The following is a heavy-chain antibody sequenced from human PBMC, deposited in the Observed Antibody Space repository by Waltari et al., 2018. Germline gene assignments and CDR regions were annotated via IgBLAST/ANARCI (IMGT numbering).Heavy chain of an antibody. CDR3: ARDRFLEWSDEVLPFDY. CDR2: MYTSGST. J-gene: IGHJ4*02. V-gene: IGHV4-4*07. CDR1: GGSISSYY. Sequence: QVQLQESGPGLVKPSETLSLTCTVSGGSISSYYWSWIRQPAGKGLEWIGRMYTSGSTNYNPSLKRRVTISVDKSKNQFSLKLSSVTAADTAVYYCARDRFLEWSDEVLPFDYWGQGTLVTVSS. D-gene: IGHD3-3*01.